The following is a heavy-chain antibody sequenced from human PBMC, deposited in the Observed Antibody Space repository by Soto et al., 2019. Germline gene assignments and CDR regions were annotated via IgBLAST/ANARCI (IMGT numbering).Heavy chain of an antibody. J-gene: IGHJ4*02. CDR2: ISSDGKSE. CDR3: AKTITTYSGDSRGRGALVDY. D-gene: IGHD3-22*01. CDR1: GFTFSTYG. Sequence: QVQLVESGGGVVQPGRSLRLSCAASGFTFSTYGMHWVRQPPGKGLEWVAVISSDGKSEHYADPVKGRFSISRDNSKNTLSLQMNSLRVEDTVVYYCAKTITTYSGDSRGRGALVDYWGQGTLVTVSS. V-gene: IGHV3-30*18.